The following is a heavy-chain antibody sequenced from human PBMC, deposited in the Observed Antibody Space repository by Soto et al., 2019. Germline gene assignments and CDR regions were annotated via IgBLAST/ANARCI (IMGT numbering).Heavy chain of an antibody. CDR2: IAGSGAPT. Sequence: EVQLLESGGGLVQPGGSLRLSCAASGFTFSNYAMNWVRQAPGKGLEWVSTIAGSGAPTYYADSVRGRFTISRDNSKNTLYLQMNSLRDEDTAVYFCASKLTFCGSSDYWGQGTLVTVSS. CDR3: ASKLTFCGSSDY. D-gene: IGHD2-21*01. V-gene: IGHV3-23*01. CDR1: GFTFSNYA. J-gene: IGHJ4*02.